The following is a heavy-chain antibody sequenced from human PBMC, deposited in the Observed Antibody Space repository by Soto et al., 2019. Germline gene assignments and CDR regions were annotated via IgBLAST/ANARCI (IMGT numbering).Heavy chain of an antibody. CDR2: INPKFGDT. V-gene: IGHV1-2*02. J-gene: IGHJ6*02. Sequence: QVRLVQSGAEVKEPGDSVRVSCEASGYTFTAYHIHGVRQAPGQGLEWMGWINPKFGDTGYVQDFQGRVSMTSDMSISTVYMELSRLTSDDTAIYYCARNMDYYYGRGSGNGHGVWGQGTTVTVFS. CDR3: ARNMDYYYGRGSGNGHGV. CDR1: GYTFTAYH. D-gene: IGHD3-10*02.